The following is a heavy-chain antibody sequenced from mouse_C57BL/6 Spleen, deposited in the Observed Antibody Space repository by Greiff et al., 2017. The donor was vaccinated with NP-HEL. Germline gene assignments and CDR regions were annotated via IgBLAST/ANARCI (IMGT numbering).Heavy chain of an antibody. CDR1: GYTFTSYW. CDR3: ARSRYYGSDWYFDV. Sequence: QVQLQQPGAELVRPGSSVKLSCKASGYTFTSYWMDWVKQRPGQGLEWIGNIYPSDSETHYNQKFKDKATLTVDKPSSTAYMQLSSLTSEDSAVYEGARSRYYGSDWYFDVWGKGTTVTVSS. D-gene: IGHD1-1*01. CDR2: IYPSDSET. J-gene: IGHJ1*03. V-gene: IGHV1-61*01.